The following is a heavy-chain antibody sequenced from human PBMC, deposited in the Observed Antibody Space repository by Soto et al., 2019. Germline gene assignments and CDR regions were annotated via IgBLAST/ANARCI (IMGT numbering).Heavy chain of an antibody. V-gene: IGHV4-34*01. J-gene: IGHJ6*02. CDR1: GGSFSGYY. D-gene: IGHD1-7*01. CDR2: INHSGGT. CDR3: ARATGTTNYYYYGMDV. Sequence: PSETLSLTCAGYGGSFSGYYWSWIRQTPGKGLEWIGEINHSGGTNYNPSLKSRVTISADKSISTAYLQWSSLKASDTAMYYCARATGTTNYYYYGMDVWGQGTTVTVSS.